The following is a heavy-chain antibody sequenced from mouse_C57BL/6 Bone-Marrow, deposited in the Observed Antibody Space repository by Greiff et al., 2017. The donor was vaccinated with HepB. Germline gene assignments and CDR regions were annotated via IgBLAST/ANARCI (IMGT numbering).Heavy chain of an antibody. V-gene: IGHV1-82*01. CDR2: IYPGDGDT. CDR3: ARRDYGSSHYAMDY. Sequence: VQLQQSGPELVKPGASVKISCKASGYAFSSSWMNWVKQRPGKGLEWIGRIYPGDGDTNYNGKFKGKATLTADKSSSTAYMQLSSLTSEDSAVYFCARRDYGSSHYAMDYWGQGTSVTVSS. J-gene: IGHJ4*01. D-gene: IGHD1-1*01. CDR1: GYAFSSSW.